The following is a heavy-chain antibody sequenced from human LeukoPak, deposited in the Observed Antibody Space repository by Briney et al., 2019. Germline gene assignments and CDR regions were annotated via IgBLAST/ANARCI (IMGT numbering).Heavy chain of an antibody. CDR1: GGSISSGGYY. CDR2: IYHSGST. CDR3: ARPYCSAGNCYSNFDS. Sequence: SETLSLTCTVSGGSISSGGYYWSWIRQPPGKGLEWIGYIYHSGSTNYNPSLKSRVTISVDTSKKQFSLKLSSVTAADTAVYYCARPYCSAGNCYSNFDSWGQGTLVTVSS. D-gene: IGHD2-15*01. J-gene: IGHJ4*02. V-gene: IGHV4-30-2*01.